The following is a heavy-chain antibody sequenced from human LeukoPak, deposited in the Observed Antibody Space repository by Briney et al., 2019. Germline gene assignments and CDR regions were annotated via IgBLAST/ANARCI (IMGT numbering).Heavy chain of an antibody. D-gene: IGHD6-19*01. Sequence: SQTLSLTCGISGDSVSSNTAAWNWIRQSPSRGLERLGRTYYRSKWYNNYAVSVKSRITINSDSSKNQVSLQLNSVTPEDTAMYYCASSLGSSGWIYYFGYWGQGTLVTVSS. J-gene: IGHJ4*02. CDR2: TYYRSKWYN. CDR1: GDSVSSNTAA. V-gene: IGHV6-1*01. CDR3: ASSLGSSGWIYYFGY.